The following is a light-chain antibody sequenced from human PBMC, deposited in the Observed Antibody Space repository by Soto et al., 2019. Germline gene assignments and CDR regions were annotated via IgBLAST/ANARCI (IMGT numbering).Light chain of an antibody. J-gene: IGKJ1*01. CDR2: AAS. Sequence: DIQMTQSPSSLSASVGDRVTITCRASQGIRNDLGWYQQKPGKAPKRLIYAASSLQSGVPSRFSGSGSGTEFPITISTLEPEVFATNSGKHHNSYLWTSGQGPKVEIK. CDR3: KHHNSYLWT. V-gene: IGKV1-17*01. CDR1: QGIRND.